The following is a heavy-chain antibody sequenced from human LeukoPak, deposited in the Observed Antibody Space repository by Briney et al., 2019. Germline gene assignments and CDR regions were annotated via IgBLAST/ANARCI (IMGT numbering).Heavy chain of an antibody. Sequence: GASVKVSCKASGYTFTGYYMHWVRQAPGQGLQWMGWIKPDSGGIKYAQEFQGRVTMTRDTSINTAYMELSSLRSDDTAIYYCARDPVDGYSHFDYWGQGTLVTVSP. CDR1: GYTFTGYY. CDR3: ARDPVDGYSHFDY. V-gene: IGHV1-2*02. D-gene: IGHD5-24*01. J-gene: IGHJ4*02. CDR2: IKPDSGGI.